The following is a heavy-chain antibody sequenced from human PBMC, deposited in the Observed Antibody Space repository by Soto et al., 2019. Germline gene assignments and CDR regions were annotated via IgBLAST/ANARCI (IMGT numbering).Heavy chain of an antibody. CDR2: IWYDGSNK. CDR1: GFTFSSYG. D-gene: IGHD3-22*01. V-gene: IGHV3-33*01. CDR3: AREYYYDSSGYTPGGFYYYYGMDV. Sequence: QVQLVESGGGVVQPGRSLRLSCAASGFTFSSYGMHWVRQAPGKGLEWVAVIWYDGSNKYYADSVKGRFTISRDNSKNPLYLQMTRLRAEDTAVYYCAREYYYDSSGYTPGGFYYYYGMDVWGQGTTVTVSS. J-gene: IGHJ6*02.